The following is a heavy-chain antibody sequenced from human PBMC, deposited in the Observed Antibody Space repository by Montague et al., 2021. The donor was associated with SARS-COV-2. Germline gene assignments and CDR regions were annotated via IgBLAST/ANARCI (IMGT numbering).Heavy chain of an antibody. V-gene: IGHV4-31*03. CDR2: IYYGGST. CDR3: ARATRSIVVLNWFDP. J-gene: IGHJ5*02. CDR1: GGSISSGGYY. D-gene: IGHD3-22*01. Sequence: TLSLTCTVSGGSISSGGYYWSWIRQHPGKGLEWIGYIYYGGSTXYNPSLKSRVTISVDTSKNQFSLKLSSVTAADTAVYYCARATRSIVVLNWFDPWGQGTLVTVSS.